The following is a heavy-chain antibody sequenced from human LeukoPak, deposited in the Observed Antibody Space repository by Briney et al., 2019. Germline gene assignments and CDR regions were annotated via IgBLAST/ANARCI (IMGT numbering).Heavy chain of an antibody. V-gene: IGHV4-31*03. J-gene: IGHJ4*02. Sequence: SGTLSLTCTVSGGSISSGGYYWSWIRQHPGKGLEWIGYIYYSGSTYYNPSLKSRVTISVDTSKNQFSLKLSSVTAADTAVYYCARDAPDSSGLGYYFDYWGQGTLVTVSS. D-gene: IGHD3-22*01. CDR3: ARDAPDSSGLGYYFDY. CDR2: IYYSGST. CDR1: GGSISSGGYY.